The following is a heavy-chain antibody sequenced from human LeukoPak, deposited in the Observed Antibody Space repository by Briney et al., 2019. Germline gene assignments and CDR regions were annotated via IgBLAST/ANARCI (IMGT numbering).Heavy chain of an antibody. CDR3: ARDPYHYYDSSGYDY. V-gene: IGHV1-18*01. Sequence: ASVKVSCKASGYTFTSYGISWVRQAPGQGLEWMGWISAYNGNTNYAQKLQGRVTMTTDTSTSTAYMELRSLRSDDTAVYYCARDPYHYYDSSGYDYWGQGTLVTASS. D-gene: IGHD3-22*01. CDR1: GYTFTSYG. CDR2: ISAYNGNT. J-gene: IGHJ4*02.